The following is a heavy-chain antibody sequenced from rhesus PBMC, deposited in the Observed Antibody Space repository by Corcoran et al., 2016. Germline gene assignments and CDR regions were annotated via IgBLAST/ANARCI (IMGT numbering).Heavy chain of an antibody. D-gene: IGHD6-25*01. CDR3: ARDSWGYSGSWNFGY. CDR2: IIYTGGSK. J-gene: IGHJ4*01. V-gene: IGHV3S18*01. Sequence: EVQLVESGGGLAKPGGSLRLSCAASGFRFSDYYMYWVRQAPGKVLEWVSVIIYTGGSKYYADSVKGIFTMSRKNAKNTLYLQMDSLRAEDTAVYYCARDSWGYSGSWNFGYWGQGVLVTVSS. CDR1: GFRFSDYY.